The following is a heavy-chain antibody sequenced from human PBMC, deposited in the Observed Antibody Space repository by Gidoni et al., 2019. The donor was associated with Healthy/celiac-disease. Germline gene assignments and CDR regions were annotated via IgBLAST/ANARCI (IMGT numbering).Heavy chain of an antibody. CDR2: IYTSGST. D-gene: IGHD3-9*01. J-gene: IGHJ4*02. CDR1: GGSISSGSYY. Sequence: QVQLQESGPGLVKPSQTLSLTCTVSGGSISSGSYYWSWIRQPAGKGLEWIGRIYTSGSTNYHPSLKSRVTISVDPSKTQFSLKLSSVTAADTAVYYCARLYYDILTGAHFDYWGQGTLVTVSS. V-gene: IGHV4-61*02. CDR3: ARLYYDILTGAHFDY.